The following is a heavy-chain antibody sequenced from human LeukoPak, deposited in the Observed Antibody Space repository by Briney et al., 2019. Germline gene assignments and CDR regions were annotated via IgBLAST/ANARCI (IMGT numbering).Heavy chain of an antibody. D-gene: IGHD5-24*01. CDR2: ISSSGSTI. CDR1: GFTFSSYA. V-gene: IGHV3-48*03. CDR3: ARARDGYNWDNVFDY. Sequence: PGGSLRLSCAASGFTFSSYAMSWVRQAPGKGLEWVSYISSSGSTIYYADSVKGRFTISRDNAKNSLYLQMNSLRAEDTAVYYCARARDGYNWDNVFDYWGQGTLVTVSS. J-gene: IGHJ4*02.